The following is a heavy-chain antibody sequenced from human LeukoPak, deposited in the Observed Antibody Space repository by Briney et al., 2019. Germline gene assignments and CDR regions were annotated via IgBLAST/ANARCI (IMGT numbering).Heavy chain of an antibody. V-gene: IGHV3-74*01. Sequence: QPGGSLRLSCVVSGFTFTNYWMQWVRQVPGKGLVWDARMNSDGTSMIHADSVKGRFTISRDNAENTLYLQMNSLRPEDTALYYCARSQSGVFDVWGQGTMVIVSS. J-gene: IGHJ3*01. CDR3: ARSQSGVFDV. D-gene: IGHD2-15*01. CDR1: GFTFTNYW. CDR2: MNSDGTSM.